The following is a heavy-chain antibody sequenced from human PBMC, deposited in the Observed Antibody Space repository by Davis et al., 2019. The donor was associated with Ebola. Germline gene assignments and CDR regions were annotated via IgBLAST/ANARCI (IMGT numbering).Heavy chain of an antibody. CDR1: GGSISRGGSY. D-gene: IGHD3-3*01. CDR2: IYYSGST. V-gene: IGHV4-31*01. Sequence: PSETLSLTCTVSGGSISRGGSYWSWVRQVPGKGLEWIGYIYYSGSTYYKPSLKSLVTISLDTSKNQFSLNLRSVTAADTAVYYCASPILEDIFDIWGQGTMVTVSS. J-gene: IGHJ3*02. CDR3: ASPILEDIFDI.